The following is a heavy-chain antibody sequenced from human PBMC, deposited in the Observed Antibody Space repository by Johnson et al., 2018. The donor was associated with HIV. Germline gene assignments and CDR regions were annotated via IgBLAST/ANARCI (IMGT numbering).Heavy chain of an antibody. V-gene: IGHV3-33*06. CDR3: TKGRIFGVVMEAFEI. D-gene: IGHD3-3*01. CDR2: IGTAGAT. J-gene: IGHJ3*02. Sequence: QMLLVESGGGVFQPGRSLRLSCAASGFTFSSYAMHWVRQAPDKGLEWVAVIGTAGATYYADSVQGRFTISRDNSKNTLYLQMNSLRAEDTAVYYCTKGRIFGVVMEAFEIGGQGTMVTVSS. CDR1: GFTFSSYA.